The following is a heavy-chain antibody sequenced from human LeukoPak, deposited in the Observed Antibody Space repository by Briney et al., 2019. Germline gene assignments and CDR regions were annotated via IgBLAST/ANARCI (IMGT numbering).Heavy chain of an antibody. CDR3: AREGSGSLYYYGMDV. V-gene: IGHV4-4*07. J-gene: IGHJ6*02. CDR2: IYTSGST. CDR1: GRSISSYY. D-gene: IGHD3-10*01. Sequence: PWETLSLTCTVSGRSISSYYLSWIRQPAGKGLEWIGRIYTSGSTNYNPSLKSRVTMSVDTSKNQFSLKLSSVTAADTAVYYCAREGSGSLYYYGMDVWGQGTTVTVSS.